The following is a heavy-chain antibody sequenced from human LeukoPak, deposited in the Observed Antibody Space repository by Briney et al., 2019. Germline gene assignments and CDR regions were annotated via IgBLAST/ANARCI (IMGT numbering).Heavy chain of an antibody. Sequence: KPGGSLRLSCAASGFTFSDYYMNWIRQAPGKGLEWVSYISSSGSTIYYADSVKGRFTISRDNAKNSLYLQMNSLRAEDTAVYYCARDTAYYDILTGYFDYWGQGTLVTVSS. V-gene: IGHV3-11*04. CDR3: ARDTAYYDILTGYFDY. CDR2: ISSSGSTI. J-gene: IGHJ4*02. D-gene: IGHD3-9*01. CDR1: GFTFSDYY.